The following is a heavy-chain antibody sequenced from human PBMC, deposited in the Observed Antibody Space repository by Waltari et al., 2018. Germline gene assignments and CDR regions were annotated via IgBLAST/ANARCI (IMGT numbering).Heavy chain of an antibody. CDR2: VYGSGRST. CDR3: ARGGGSWKLGYLDY. Sequence: QLQLQESGPGLVKPPETLSLTCAVSGGSITNTYWSWIRQPPGKGLEWIGYVYGSGRSTNYNPSLKSRVTLSVDTSKKRFSLILRSGAAADTAVYYCARGGGSWKLGYLDYWGQGVLVTVSS. D-gene: IGHD6-13*01. CDR1: GGSITNTY. V-gene: IGHV4-59*12. J-gene: IGHJ4*02.